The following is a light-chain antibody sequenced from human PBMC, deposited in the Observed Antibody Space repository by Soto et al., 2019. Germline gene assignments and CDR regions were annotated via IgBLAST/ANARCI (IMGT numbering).Light chain of an antibody. CDR2: KAS. CDR3: QHYNSYSEA. J-gene: IGKJ1*01. CDR1: QTISSW. V-gene: IGKV1-5*03. Sequence: DIQMTQSPSTLSGSVGDRVTITCRASQTISSWLAWYQQKPGKAPKLLIYKASTLKSGVPSRFSGSGSGTEITLTISSLQPDDFATYDCQHYNSYSEAFGQGTKGDI.